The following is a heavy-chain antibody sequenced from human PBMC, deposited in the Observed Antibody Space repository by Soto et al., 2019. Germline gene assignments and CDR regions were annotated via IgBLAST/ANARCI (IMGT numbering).Heavy chain of an antibody. V-gene: IGHV4-59*01. CDR1: GGSISSYY. CDR3: ARESSGYYRGMDV. Sequence: QVQLQESGPGLVKPSETLSLTCTVSGGSISSYYWSWIRQPPGKGLEWIGYIYYSGSTNYNPSLKSRVTISVDTSKNQFSLKLSSVTAADTAVYYCARESSGYYRGMDVWGQGTTVTVSS. D-gene: IGHD3-3*01. CDR2: IYYSGST. J-gene: IGHJ6*02.